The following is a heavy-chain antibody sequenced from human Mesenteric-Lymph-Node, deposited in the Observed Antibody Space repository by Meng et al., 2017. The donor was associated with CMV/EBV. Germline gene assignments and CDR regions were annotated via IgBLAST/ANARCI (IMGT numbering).Heavy chain of an antibody. CDR3: ARDAGSYHY. D-gene: IGHD1-26*01. CDR2: IGSSGGNI. V-gene: IGHV3-11*01. Sequence: GGSLRLSCAASGFTFSDHYMTWIRQAPGKGLEWVSYIGSSGGNIYYADSVKGRFTISRDNAKNSLYLQMNSLGVEDTAVYYCARDAGSYHYWGQGTLVTVS. J-gene: IGHJ4*02. CDR1: GFTFSDHY.